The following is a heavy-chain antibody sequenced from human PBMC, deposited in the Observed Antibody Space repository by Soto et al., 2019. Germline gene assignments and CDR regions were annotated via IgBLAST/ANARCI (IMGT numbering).Heavy chain of an antibody. CDR2: IYYSGIT. Sequence: SETLSLTCTVSGGSVSSGSYYWDWIRQPPGKGLEWIGYIYYSGITNYNPSLKSRVTISKDTSKNQFSLKVTSVTAADTAVYYCVRYYGSGSFHNWFDPWGQGXLVTVYS. V-gene: IGHV4-61*01. D-gene: IGHD3-10*01. CDR3: VRYYGSGSFHNWFDP. CDR1: GGSVSSGSYY. J-gene: IGHJ5*02.